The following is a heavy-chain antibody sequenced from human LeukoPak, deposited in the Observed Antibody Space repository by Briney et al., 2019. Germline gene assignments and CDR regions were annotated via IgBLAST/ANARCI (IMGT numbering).Heavy chain of an antibody. J-gene: IGHJ6*02. Sequence: GGSLRLSCAASGSTVSSNYMSWVRQAPGKGLEWVSVIYSGGSTYYADSVKGRFTISRDNSKNTLYLQMNSLRAEDTAVYYCARGGAIYYYYGMDVWGQGTTVTVSS. V-gene: IGHV3-66*01. CDR3: ARGGAIYYYYGMDV. CDR2: IYSGGST. D-gene: IGHD3-16*01. CDR1: GSTVSSNY.